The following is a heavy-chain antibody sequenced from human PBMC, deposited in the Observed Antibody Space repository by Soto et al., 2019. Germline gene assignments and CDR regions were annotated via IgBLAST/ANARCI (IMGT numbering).Heavy chain of an antibody. CDR1: GGTFSSYT. D-gene: IGHD2-15*01. J-gene: IGHJ4*02. CDR3: ARDLGGWPDY. Sequence: ASVKVSCRASGGTFSSYTISWVRQATGQGLEWMGWMNPNNGNTKYTQKFQGRVTITRDTSASTAYMELSSLRSEDTAVYYCARDLGGWPDYWGQGTLVTVSS. V-gene: IGHV1-8*03. CDR2: MNPNNGNT.